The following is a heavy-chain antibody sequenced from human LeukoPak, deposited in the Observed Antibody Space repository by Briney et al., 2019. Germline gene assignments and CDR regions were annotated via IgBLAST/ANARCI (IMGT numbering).Heavy chain of an antibody. Sequence: GGSLRLSCAASGFTFSSYWMSWVRQAPGKGLEWVANIKQDGSEKYYVDSVKGRFTISRDNAKNSLYLQMNSLRAEDTAVYYCARDPENPAYCGGDCYSPYWGQGTLVTVSS. CDR3: ARDPENPAYCGGDCYSPY. D-gene: IGHD2-21*02. CDR1: GFTFSSYW. CDR2: IKQDGSEK. J-gene: IGHJ4*02. V-gene: IGHV3-7*01.